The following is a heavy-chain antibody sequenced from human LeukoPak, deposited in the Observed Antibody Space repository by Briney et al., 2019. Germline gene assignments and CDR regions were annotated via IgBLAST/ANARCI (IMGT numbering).Heavy chain of an antibody. Sequence: ASVKVSCKASGYTFTSYGVSWVRQAPGQGLEWMGWSSAYNGNTNYAQKLQGRVTMTTDTSTSTAYMELRSLRSDDTAVYYCAANFDYGDPNYYGMDVWGQGTTVTVSS. J-gene: IGHJ6*02. CDR1: GYTFTSYG. CDR3: AANFDYGDPNYYGMDV. V-gene: IGHV1-18*01. D-gene: IGHD4-17*01. CDR2: SSAYNGNT.